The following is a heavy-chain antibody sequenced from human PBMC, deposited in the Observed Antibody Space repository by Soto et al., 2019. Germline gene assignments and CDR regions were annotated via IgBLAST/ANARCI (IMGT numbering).Heavy chain of an antibody. CDR2: IYYSGST. CDR3: ARSNWFDP. Sequence: SETLSSPGISSGGPFSVYYWSLIRQPPGKGLEWIGYIYYSGSTNYNPSLKSRVTISVDTSKNQFSLKVSSVTAADTAVYYCARSNWFDPWGQGTLVTVSS. J-gene: IGHJ5*02. V-gene: IGHV4-59*12. CDR1: GGPFSVYY.